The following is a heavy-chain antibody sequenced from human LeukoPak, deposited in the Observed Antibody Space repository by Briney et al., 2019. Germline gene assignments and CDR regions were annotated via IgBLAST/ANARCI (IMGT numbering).Heavy chain of an antibody. CDR1: GFTVSSNY. J-gene: IGHJ4*02. CDR3: ARVRQWLVDY. Sequence: GGSLRLSCAASGFTVSSNYMSSVRQAPGKGLEWVSVIYSGGNTYYADSVKGRFTISRDNSKNTLYLQMSSLRAEDTAVYYCARVRQWLVDYWGQGTLVTVSS. V-gene: IGHV3-53*01. D-gene: IGHD6-19*01. CDR2: IYSGGNT.